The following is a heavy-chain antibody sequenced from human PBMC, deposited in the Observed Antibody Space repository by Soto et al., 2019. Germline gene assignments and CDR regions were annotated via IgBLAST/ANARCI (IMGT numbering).Heavy chain of an antibody. D-gene: IGHD6-13*01. V-gene: IGHV3-21*01. CDR3: ARAARSSSWPGWEHWFDP. CDR1: GFTFSSYS. Sequence: GGALRLSCAASGFTFSSYSMNWVRQAPGKGLEWVSSISSSSSYIYYADSVKGRFTISRDNAKNSLYLQMNSLRAEDTAVYYCARAARSSSWPGWEHWFDPWGQGTLVTVSS. J-gene: IGHJ5*02. CDR2: ISSSSSYI.